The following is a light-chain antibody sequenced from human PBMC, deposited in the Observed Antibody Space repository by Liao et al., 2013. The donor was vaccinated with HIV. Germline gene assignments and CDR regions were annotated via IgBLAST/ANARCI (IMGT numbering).Light chain of an antibody. J-gene: IGLJ3*02. V-gene: IGLV3-21*04. CDR1: NIGSKT. CDR2: YDS. CDR3: QVWDTSSADEV. Sequence: SYELTQPPSVSVAPGQTARITCGGSNIGSKTVHWYQQKPGQAPVLVIYYDSDRPSGIPERFSGSNSGNTATLTISGVESGDEADFYCQVWDTSSADEVFGGGTKLTVL.